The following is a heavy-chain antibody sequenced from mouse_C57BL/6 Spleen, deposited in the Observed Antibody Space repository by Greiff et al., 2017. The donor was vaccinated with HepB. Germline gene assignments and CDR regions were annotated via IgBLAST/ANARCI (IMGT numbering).Heavy chain of an antibody. CDR1: GYSITSGYY. Sequence: EVKLQESGPGLVKPSQSLSLTCSVTGYSITSGYYWNWIRQFPGNKLEWMGYISYDGSNNYNPSLKNRISITRDTSKNQFFLKLNSVTTEDTATYYCARDWEGGQGTLVTVSA. J-gene: IGHJ3*01. CDR2: ISYDGSN. V-gene: IGHV3-6*01. D-gene: IGHD4-1*01. CDR3: ARDWE.